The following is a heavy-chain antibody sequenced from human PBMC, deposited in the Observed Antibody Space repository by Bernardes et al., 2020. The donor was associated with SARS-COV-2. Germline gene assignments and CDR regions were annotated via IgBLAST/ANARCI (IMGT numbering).Heavy chain of an antibody. CDR3: ARLGRPFAADY. Sequence: SETLSLTCAVSGASIYNSYWSWIRQPPGKGLEWVGYVHHTGSTNYNPSVKGRFAISRDNSRNTLSLQMSSLTGEDTALYYCARLGRPFAADYWGQGILVTVSS. CDR2: VHHTGST. J-gene: IGHJ4*02. CDR1: GASIYNSY. V-gene: IGHV4-59*12. D-gene: IGHD1-26*01.